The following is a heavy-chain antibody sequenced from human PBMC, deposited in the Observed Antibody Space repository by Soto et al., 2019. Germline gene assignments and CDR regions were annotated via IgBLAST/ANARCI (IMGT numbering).Heavy chain of an antibody. D-gene: IGHD2-8*01. V-gene: IGHV4-34*01. J-gene: IGHJ4*02. Sequence: QVQLQQWGAGLLKPSETLSLTCAVYGGSFSGYYWSWIRQPPGKGLEWIGEINHSGSTNYNPSLKSRVTISVATSKNQFSLKLSSVPAADTAVYYCARGQGGYCTNGVCYPIMRQDLDYWGQGTLVTVSS. CDR1: GGSFSGYY. CDR3: ARGQGGYCTNGVCYPIMRQDLDY. CDR2: INHSGST.